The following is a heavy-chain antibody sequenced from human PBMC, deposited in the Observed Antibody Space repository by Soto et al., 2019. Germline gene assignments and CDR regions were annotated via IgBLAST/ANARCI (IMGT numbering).Heavy chain of an antibody. D-gene: IGHD6-13*01. J-gene: IGHJ4*02. CDR3: AREGYSSSWYDY. V-gene: IGHV3-7*01. CDR1: GFTFSTYW. Sequence: EVQLVESGGGLVQPGESLRLSCAASGFTFSTYWMSWVRQAPWKGLEWVANIRQDGSEKYYVDSVKGRFTISRDNAKNSLYLQMNSLRAEDTAVYYCAREGYSSSWYDYWGQGTLVTVSS. CDR2: IRQDGSEK.